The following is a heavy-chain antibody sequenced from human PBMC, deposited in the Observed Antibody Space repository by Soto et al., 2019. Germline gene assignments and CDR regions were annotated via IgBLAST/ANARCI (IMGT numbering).Heavy chain of an antibody. Sequence: GGSLRLSCATSGFTFSNFWMHWVRQAPGKGVEWVSRIKSDGTRTDYADSVRGRFTISRDNAENTLYLQMNTLRGEDTAVYYCARRCSGGSCIDPWGQGTLVTVSS. CDR2: IKSDGTRT. V-gene: IGHV3-74*01. J-gene: IGHJ5*02. CDR1: GFTFSNFW. CDR3: ARRCSGGSCIDP. D-gene: IGHD2-15*01.